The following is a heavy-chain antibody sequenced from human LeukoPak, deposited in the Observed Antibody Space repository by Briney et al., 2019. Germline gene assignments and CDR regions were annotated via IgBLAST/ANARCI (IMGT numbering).Heavy chain of an antibody. V-gene: IGHV4-59*01. CDR1: VGSISSYD. CDR3: ARVRHSGYDL. J-gene: IGHJ4*02. Sequence: PETPSLPCTVSVGSISSYDWSWIRHTPEKRPEWIGYISYSGSTNYNPSLKSRVTISVDTSKNQFSLKLSSVTAADTAVYYCARVRHSGYDLWGQGTLVTVSS. D-gene: IGHD5-12*01. CDR2: ISYSGST.